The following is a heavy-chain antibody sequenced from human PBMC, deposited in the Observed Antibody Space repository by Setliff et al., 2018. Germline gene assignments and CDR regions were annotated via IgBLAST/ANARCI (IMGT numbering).Heavy chain of an antibody. D-gene: IGHD2-2*01. J-gene: IGHJ5*01. CDR2: VDPSDSYA. CDR3: ARPIESSRWHPFDS. V-gene: IGHV5-10-1*01. Sequence: GESQTISWRGSEYSFIDYWIRWVRQKPGGGLEWMGKVDPSDSYATYGPSFQGHVIISVDTSINTVCLQWSRLEASDSGIYYCARPIESSRWHPFDSWGQGTLVTVSS. CDR1: EYSFIDYW.